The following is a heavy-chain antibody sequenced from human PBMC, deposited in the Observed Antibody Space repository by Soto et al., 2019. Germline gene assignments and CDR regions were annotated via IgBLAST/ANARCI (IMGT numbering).Heavy chain of an antibody. Sequence: EVQLLESGGGLVQPGGSLRLSCAASGFTFSSYAMSWVRQAPGKGLEWVSAISGSGGSTYYADSVKGRFTISRDNSKNTLYLQMNSLRAEDTAVYYCAQGVAWFGEFDYWGQGTLVTVSS. CDR2: ISGSGGST. J-gene: IGHJ4*02. V-gene: IGHV3-23*01. CDR1: GFTFSSYA. D-gene: IGHD3-10*01. CDR3: AQGVAWFGEFDY.